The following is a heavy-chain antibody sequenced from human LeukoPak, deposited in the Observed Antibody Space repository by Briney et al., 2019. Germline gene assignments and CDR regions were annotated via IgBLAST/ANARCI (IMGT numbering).Heavy chain of an antibody. J-gene: IGHJ4*02. V-gene: IGHV1-2*02. CDR1: GYTFTGYY. CDR3: AREYNDATLGMTVVGY. CDR2: INSNSGGT. Sequence: GASVKVSCKASGYTFTGYYLYWVRQAPGQGLEWMGWINSNSGGTTYAQKFQGRVTMTRDTSINTAYMELSGLRYDDTAVYYCAREYNDATLGMTVVGYWGQGTLVTVSS. D-gene: IGHD3-22*01.